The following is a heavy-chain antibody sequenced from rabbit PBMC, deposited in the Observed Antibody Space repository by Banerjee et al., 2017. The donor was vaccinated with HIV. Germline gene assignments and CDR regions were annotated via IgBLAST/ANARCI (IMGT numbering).Heavy chain of an antibody. CDR3: ARDHPYAAYGGHGYADL. CDR2: ISDGST. CDR1: GFIFSVNYV. Sequence: QSLQESGGCLFQPGGSLALSCKASGFIFSVNYVMGWVRQAPGKGLEWIACISDGSTYYASWAKGRFTISTTSSTTVTLQMTSLTAADTATYFCARDHPYAAYGGHGYADLWGPGTLVTVS. V-gene: IGHV1S40*01. J-gene: IGHJ4*01. D-gene: IGHD6-1*01.